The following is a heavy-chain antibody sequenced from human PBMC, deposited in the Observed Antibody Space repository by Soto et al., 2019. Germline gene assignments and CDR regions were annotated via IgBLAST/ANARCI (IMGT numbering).Heavy chain of an antibody. Sequence: GGSLRLSCAASTFTFSSDGMSWVRQAPGKGLEWVSSISASGGSTYYADSVKGRFTISRDTSTNTLYLQMTNLRADDTAIYYCAKGEMATIRNSFDPWGQGTLVTVSS. J-gene: IGHJ5*02. CDR1: TFTFSSDG. D-gene: IGHD5-12*01. CDR3: AKGEMATIRNSFDP. V-gene: IGHV3-23*01. CDR2: ISASGGST.